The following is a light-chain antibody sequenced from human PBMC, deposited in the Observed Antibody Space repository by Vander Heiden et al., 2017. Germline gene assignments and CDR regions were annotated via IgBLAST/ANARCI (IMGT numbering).Light chain of an antibody. Sequence: EIVLTQSPGTLSLSPGESATLSQRASQSVSSSYLAWYQQKPGQAPRLLIYGASSRATGIPDRFSGSGSGTDFTLTISRLEPEDFAVYYCQQYGSSPLTFGGGTKVEIK. J-gene: IGKJ4*01. CDR1: QSVSSSY. CDR3: QQYGSSPLT. CDR2: GAS. V-gene: IGKV3-20*01.